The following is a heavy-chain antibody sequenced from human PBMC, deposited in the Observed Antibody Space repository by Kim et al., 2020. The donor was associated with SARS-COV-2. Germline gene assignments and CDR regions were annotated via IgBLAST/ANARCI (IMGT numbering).Heavy chain of an antibody. V-gene: IGHV3-43*01. Sequence: GGSLRLSCAASGFTFDDYTMHWVRQAPGKGLEWVSLISWDGGSTYYADSVKGRFTISRDNSKNSLYLQMNSLRTEDTALYYCAKEESGYSYGYDDWGQGTLVTVSS. D-gene: IGHD5-18*01. J-gene: IGHJ4*02. CDR1: GFTFDDYT. CDR2: ISWDGGST. CDR3: AKEESGYSYGYDD.